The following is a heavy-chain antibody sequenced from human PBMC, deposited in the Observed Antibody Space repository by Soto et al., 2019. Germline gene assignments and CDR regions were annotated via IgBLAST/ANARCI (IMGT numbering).Heavy chain of an antibody. CDR2: IYYSGST. J-gene: IGHJ5*02. D-gene: IGHD6-13*01. CDR3: ARVFSDSSSFFDP. CDR1: GDSMNRYY. V-gene: IGHV4-59*12. Sequence: PSETLSLTCTVSGDSMNRYYWSWIRQSPGKGLEWIGYIYYSGSTYYNPSLKSRVTISVDTSKNQFSLKLSSVTAADTAVYYCARVFSDSSSFFDPWGQGTLVTVSS.